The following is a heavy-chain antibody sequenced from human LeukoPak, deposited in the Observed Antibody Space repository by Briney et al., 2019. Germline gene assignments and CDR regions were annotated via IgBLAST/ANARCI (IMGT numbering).Heavy chain of an antibody. CDR2: ISTYNGNT. J-gene: IGHJ5*02. CDR1: GYTFTSYG. D-gene: IGHD2-15*01. Sequence: ASVKVSCKASGYTFTSYGITWVRQAPGQGLEWMGWISTYNGNTNYAQNLQGRVTMTTDTSTSTAYMELSSLRSEDTAVYYCASFGCSGGGCYSGNWFDPWGQGTLVTVSS. CDR3: ASFGCSGGGCYSGNWFDP. V-gene: IGHV1-18*01.